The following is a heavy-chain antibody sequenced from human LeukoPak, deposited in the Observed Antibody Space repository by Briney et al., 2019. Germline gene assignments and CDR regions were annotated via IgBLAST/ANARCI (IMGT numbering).Heavy chain of an antibody. CDR2: INTNTGNP. CDR3: ARKITMVRGVINWFDP. J-gene: IGHJ5*02. Sequence: ASVKVSCKASGYTFTSHAMNWVRQAPGQGLEWMGWINTNTGNPTYAQGFTGRFVFSLDTSVSTAYLQISSLKAEDTAVYYCARKITMVRGVINWFDPWGQGTLVTVSS. V-gene: IGHV7-4-1*02. D-gene: IGHD3-10*01. CDR1: GYTFTSHA.